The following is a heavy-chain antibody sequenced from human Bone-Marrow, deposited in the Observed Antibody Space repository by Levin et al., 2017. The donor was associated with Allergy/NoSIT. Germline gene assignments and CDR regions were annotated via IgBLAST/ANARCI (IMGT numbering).Heavy chain of an antibody. D-gene: IGHD6-25*01. CDR1: GGSISSSNW. Sequence: SETLSLTCAISGGSISSSNWWSCVRQPPGKGLEWIGEIFHSGSTNFNPSLKSRATISVDKSKTQFSLKLSSVTAADTAVYYCARGRVGSSGDYWGQGTLVTVSS. V-gene: IGHV4-4*02. CDR3: ARGRVGSSGDY. CDR2: IFHSGST. J-gene: IGHJ4*02.